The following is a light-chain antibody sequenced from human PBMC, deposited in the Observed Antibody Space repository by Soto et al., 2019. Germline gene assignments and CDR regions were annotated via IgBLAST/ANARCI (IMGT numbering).Light chain of an antibody. Sequence: DIKMTQSPSTLSASVGDRVTITCRSSQSISSWLAWYQQKPGKAPKLLIYDASSLESEVPSRFSGSGSGTEFTLTISSLQPDDFATYYCQQYNSYPYTFGQGTKLEIK. CDR3: QQYNSYPYT. J-gene: IGKJ2*01. V-gene: IGKV1-5*01. CDR2: DAS. CDR1: QSISSW.